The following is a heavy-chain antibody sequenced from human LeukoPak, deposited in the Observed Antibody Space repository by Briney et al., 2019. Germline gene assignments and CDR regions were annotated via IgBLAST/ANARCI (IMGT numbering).Heavy chain of an antibody. Sequence: SVKVSCKASGYTFTSYYMHWVRQAPGQGLEWMGGIIPIFGTANYAQKFQGRVTITADKSTSTAYMELSSLRSEDTAVYYCATPVAGTSGAFDIWGQGTMVTVSS. J-gene: IGHJ3*02. D-gene: IGHD6-19*01. CDR2: IIPIFGTA. CDR1: GYTFTSYY. V-gene: IGHV1-69*06. CDR3: ATPVAGTSGAFDI.